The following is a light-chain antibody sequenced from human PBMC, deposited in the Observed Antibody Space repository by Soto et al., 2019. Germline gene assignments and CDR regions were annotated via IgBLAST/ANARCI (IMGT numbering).Light chain of an antibody. Sequence: EVVLTQSPGTLSLSPGERATLSCRASQSVSNNYLARYQQKPGQSPKLLIFGSSDRATGTPDRFSGSGSGTDFTLTISSLEPEDFAVYYCQQYGSSPPYTFGQGTNLEIK. CDR2: GSS. CDR1: QSVSNNY. CDR3: QQYGSSPPYT. V-gene: IGKV3-20*01. J-gene: IGKJ2*01.